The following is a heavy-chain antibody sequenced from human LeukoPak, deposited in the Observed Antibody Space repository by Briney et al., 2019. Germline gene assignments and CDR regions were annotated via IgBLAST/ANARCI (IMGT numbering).Heavy chain of an antibody. CDR1: GASISSYY. CDR3: ARDRYYDSSGYEAFDI. J-gene: IGHJ3*02. CDR2: IYYSGST. Sequence: SETLSLTCTVSGASISSYYWSWIRQHPGKGLEWIGYIYYSGSTYYNPSLKSRVTISVDTSKNQFSLRLSSVTAADTAVYYCARDRYYDSSGYEAFDIWGQGTMVTVSS. V-gene: IGHV4-59*06. D-gene: IGHD3-22*01.